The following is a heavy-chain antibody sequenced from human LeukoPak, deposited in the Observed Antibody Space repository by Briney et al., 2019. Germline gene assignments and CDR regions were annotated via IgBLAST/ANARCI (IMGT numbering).Heavy chain of an antibody. V-gene: IGHV4-39*07. CDR3: ARASPYYDFWSGYMVSDYYYYYYMDV. Sequence: PSETLSLTCTVSGGSISSSSYYWGWIRQPPGKGLEWIGSIYYSGSTYYNPSLKSRVTISVDTSKNQFSLKLSSVTAADTAVYYCARASPYYDFWSGYMVSDYYYYYYMDVWGKGTTVTVSS. CDR2: IYYSGST. CDR1: GGSISSSSYY. D-gene: IGHD3-3*01. J-gene: IGHJ6*03.